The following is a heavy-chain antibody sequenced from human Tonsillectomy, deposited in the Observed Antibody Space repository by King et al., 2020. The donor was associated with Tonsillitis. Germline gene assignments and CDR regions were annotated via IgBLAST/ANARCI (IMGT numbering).Heavy chain of an antibody. D-gene: IGHD3-10*01. Sequence: VQLVESGGGLVQPGGSLRLSCAASGVTFSSYAMCWVRQAPGKGLEWVSDIIGSGGSTYYADCVKGRFTISRDNSKNTLYLQMNSLRAEDTAVYYCAKYRKYYYGSGRENYFDYWGQGTLVTVSS. CDR2: IIGSGGST. J-gene: IGHJ4*02. CDR3: AKYRKYYYGSGRENYFDY. CDR1: GVTFSSYA. V-gene: IGHV3-23*04.